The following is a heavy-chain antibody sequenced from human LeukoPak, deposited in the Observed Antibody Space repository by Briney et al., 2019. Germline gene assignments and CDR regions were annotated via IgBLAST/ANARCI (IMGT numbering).Heavy chain of an antibody. D-gene: IGHD6-19*01. CDR1: GFTVGGTY. Sequence: PGGSLRLSCAASGFTVGGTYMSGVRQAAGKGWQWVSTIFDAGRTTYADSVQGRFTISRDSYMNTLFLQMNSLRADDTAVYYCAGATKWLAHDFWGQGILVTVSS. V-gene: IGHV3-53*01. CDR3: AGATKWLAHDF. J-gene: IGHJ4*02. CDR2: IFDAGRT.